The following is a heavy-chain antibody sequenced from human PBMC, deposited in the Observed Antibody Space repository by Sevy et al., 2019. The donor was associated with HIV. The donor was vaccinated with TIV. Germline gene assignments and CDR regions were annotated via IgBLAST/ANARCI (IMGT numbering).Heavy chain of an antibody. J-gene: IGHJ4*02. CDR2: ISYDGSNK. Sequence: GGSLRLSCAASGFTFSSYGMHWVRQAPGKGLEWVAVISYDGSNKYYADSVKGRFTMSRDNSKNSLYLQMNSLGAEDTAVYYCAKERIVGATRYYFDYWGQGTLVTVSS. CDR1: GFTFSSYG. V-gene: IGHV3-30*18. D-gene: IGHD1-26*01. CDR3: AKERIVGATRYYFDY.